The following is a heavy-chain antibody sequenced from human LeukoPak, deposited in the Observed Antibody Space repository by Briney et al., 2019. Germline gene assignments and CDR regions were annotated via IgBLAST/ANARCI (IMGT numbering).Heavy chain of an antibody. CDR2: IYYSRST. CDR1: GGSISSNSYY. V-gene: IGHV4-39*01. CDR3: ARQYSSAWYSADY. J-gene: IGHJ4*02. Sequence: SETLSLTCTVSGGSISSNSYYWGWIRQPPGKGLEWIGSIYYSRSTDYNPSLKSRVTIFVDTSKNQFSLKLSSVTAADTAVYYCARQYSSAWYSADYWGQGTLVTVSS. D-gene: IGHD6-19*01.